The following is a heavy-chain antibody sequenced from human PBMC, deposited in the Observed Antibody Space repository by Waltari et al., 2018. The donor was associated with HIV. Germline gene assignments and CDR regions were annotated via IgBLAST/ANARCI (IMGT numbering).Heavy chain of an antibody. CDR3: ARERRGPWGWNYSLLT. Sequence: EVQLLESGGGLVQPGGSLKVSCAASGFTFSDYAMGWVRQAPGKGLEWIASITDNGGSTFYPHSVKGRFIISRDNSKITLYLQMNRLRVEDTAVYFCARERRGPWGWNYSLLTWGQGTVVTISS. CDR1: GFTFSDYA. J-gene: IGHJ5*02. CDR2: ITDNGGST. V-gene: IGHV3-23*01. D-gene: IGHD1-7*01.